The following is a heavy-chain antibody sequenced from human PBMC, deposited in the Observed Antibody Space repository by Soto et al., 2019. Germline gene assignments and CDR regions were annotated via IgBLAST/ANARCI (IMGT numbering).Heavy chain of an antibody. Sequence: GGSLRLSCVASGFTFSTSNMYWVRQAPGKGPEWVSFMSSDGSTQRYADSVKGRFIMSRDNSKNTLYLQMTSLRIEDTAVFYCAKRRGDGYFEYWGQGAPVTVSS. J-gene: IGHJ4*02. CDR3: AKRRGDGYFEY. D-gene: IGHD2-8*01. CDR1: GFTFSTSN. CDR2: MSSDGSTQ. V-gene: IGHV3-30*18.